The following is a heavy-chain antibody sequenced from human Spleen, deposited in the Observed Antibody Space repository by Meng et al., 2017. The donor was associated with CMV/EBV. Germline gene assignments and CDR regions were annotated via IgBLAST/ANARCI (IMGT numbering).Heavy chain of an antibody. D-gene: IGHD2-21*01. V-gene: IGHV3-11*04. CDR1: GFTVSDYY. Sequence: ACGFTVSDYYMSWIRQAPGKGLEWVSYISRSGNTIYYADSVKGRFTISRDNAKNSLYLQMNGLRAEDTAVYYCAREEYCGDECYSDYWGQGTLVTVSS. CDR3: AREEYCGDECYSDY. J-gene: IGHJ4*02. CDR2: ISRSGNTI.